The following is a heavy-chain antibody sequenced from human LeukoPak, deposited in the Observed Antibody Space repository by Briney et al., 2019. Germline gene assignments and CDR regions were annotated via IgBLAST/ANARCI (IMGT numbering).Heavy chain of an antibody. D-gene: IGHD2-15*01. V-gene: IGHV3-23*01. CDR2: ISGSGRTT. J-gene: IGHJ4*02. CDR1: GFTFSNHA. Sequence: RSGGSLRLSCAASGFTFSNHAMSWVRQAPGKGLQWVSVISGSGRTTEYADSVKGRFTISRDNSKNTLSLQTNSLRVEDTAIYYCAKNVVVKRYFDYWGQGTLITVSS. CDR3: AKNVVVKRYFDY.